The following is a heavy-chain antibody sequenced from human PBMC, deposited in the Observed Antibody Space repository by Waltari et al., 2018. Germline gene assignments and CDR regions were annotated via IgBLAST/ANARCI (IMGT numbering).Heavy chain of an antibody. CDR1: GFTFSSYG. V-gene: IGHV3-30*02. CDR2: IRYDGSNK. Sequence: QVQLVESGGGVVQPGGSLRLSCSASGFTFSSYGMHWVRQAPGKGLEWVAFIRYDGSNKYYADSVKGRFTISRDNSKNTLYLQMNSLRAEDTAVYYCAKSHDPLYYFDYWGQGTLVTVSS. J-gene: IGHJ4*02. CDR3: AKSHDPLYYFDY.